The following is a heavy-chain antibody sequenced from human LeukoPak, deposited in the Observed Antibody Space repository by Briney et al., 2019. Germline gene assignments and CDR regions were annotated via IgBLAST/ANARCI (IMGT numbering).Heavy chain of an antibody. CDR2: IYYSGST. CDR1: GGSISSSSYY. J-gene: IGHJ5*02. Sequence: SETLSLTCTVSGGSISSSSYYWGWIRQPPGKGLEWIGSIYYSGSTYYNPSLKSRVTISVDTSKNQVSLKLNSVTAADTAVYYCARQYSGLNWFDPWGQGILVTVSS. CDR3: ARQYSGLNWFDP. V-gene: IGHV4-39*01. D-gene: IGHD5-12*01.